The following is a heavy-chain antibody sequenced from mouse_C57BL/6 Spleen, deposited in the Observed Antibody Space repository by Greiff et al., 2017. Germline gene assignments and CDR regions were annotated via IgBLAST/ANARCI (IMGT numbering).Heavy chain of an antibody. Sequence: QVQLQQSGTELVKPGASVKLSCKASGYTFTSYWMHWVKQRPGQGLEWIGNINPSNGGTNYNEKFKSKATLTVDKSSSTAYMQLSSLTSEDSAVYYCAREGITTVVARYFDVWGTGTTVTVSS. CDR1: GYTFTSYW. CDR3: AREGITTVVARYFDV. V-gene: IGHV1-53*01. CDR2: INPSNGGT. D-gene: IGHD1-1*01. J-gene: IGHJ1*03.